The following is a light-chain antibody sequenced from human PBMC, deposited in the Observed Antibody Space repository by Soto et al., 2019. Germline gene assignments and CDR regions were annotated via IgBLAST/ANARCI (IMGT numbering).Light chain of an antibody. J-gene: IGLJ1*01. Sequence: QSAPTQPASVSGSPGQSITISCTGTSTDVGGHNYVSWYQRHPGKAPKLLLYDVSNRPSGVSNRFSGSRSGDTASLTTSGLQTEDEAEYDCRSRTCNNTLGLFFGAGTKLTVL. CDR3: RSRTCNNTLGLF. CDR2: DVS. V-gene: IGLV2-14*03. CDR1: STDVGGHNY.